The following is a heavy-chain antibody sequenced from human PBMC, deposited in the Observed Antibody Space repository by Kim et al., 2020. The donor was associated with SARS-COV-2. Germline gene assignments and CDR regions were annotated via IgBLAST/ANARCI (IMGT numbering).Heavy chain of an antibody. Sequence: GGSLRLSCAASGFTFSSYGMHWVRQAPGKGLEWVAVISYDGSNKYYADSVKGRFTISRDNSKNTLYLQMNSLRAEDTAVYYCARDRAAADPHTFDYWGQGTLVTVSS. D-gene: IGHD6-13*01. J-gene: IGHJ4*02. CDR3: ARDRAAADPHTFDY. CDR1: GFTFSSYG. CDR2: ISYDGSNK. V-gene: IGHV3-33*05.